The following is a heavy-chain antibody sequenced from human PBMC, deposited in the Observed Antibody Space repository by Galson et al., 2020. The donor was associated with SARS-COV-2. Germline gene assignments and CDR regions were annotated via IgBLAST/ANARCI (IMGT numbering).Heavy chain of an antibody. Sequence: GGSLRLSCAASGFTFINYGIHWVRQAPGKGLEWVAVISYDGSNKYYADSVKVRFTISRDNSKNTVFLQMHSLRAEDTAVYYCAKDGLFRGVPSPDYYYYYYMDVCGKGTTVTVSS. J-gene: IGHJ6*03. CDR2: ISYDGSNK. V-gene: IGHV3-30*18. CDR1: GFTFINYG. D-gene: IGHD2-2*01. CDR3: AKDGLFRGVPSPDYYYYYYMDV.